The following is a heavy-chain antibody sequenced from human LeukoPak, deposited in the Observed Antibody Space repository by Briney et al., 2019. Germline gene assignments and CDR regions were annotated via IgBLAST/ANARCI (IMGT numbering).Heavy chain of an antibody. V-gene: IGHV4-59*08. D-gene: IGHD3/OR15-3a*01. CDR3: ARRTGYYGAFDI. CDR1: GGSISSYY. J-gene: IGHJ3*02. Sequence: PSETLSLTCTVSGGSISSYYWSWIRQPPGKGLEWIGYIYYSGSTNYNPSLKSRVTISVDTSKNQFSLKLSSVTGADTAVYYCARRTGYYGAFDIWGQGTMVTVSS. CDR2: IYYSGST.